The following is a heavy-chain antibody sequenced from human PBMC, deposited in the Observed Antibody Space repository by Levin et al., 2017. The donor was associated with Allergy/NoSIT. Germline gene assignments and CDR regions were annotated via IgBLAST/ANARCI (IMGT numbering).Heavy chain of an antibody. V-gene: IGHV4-34*01. J-gene: IGHJ4*02. CDR3: ARIQGGGTRGFPAY. D-gene: IGHD2-8*01. Sequence: GSLRLSCAVYGGSFSGYYWSWIRQPPGKGLEWIGEINHSGSTNYNPSLKSRVTISVDTSKNQFSLKLTSVTAADTAVYYCARIQGGGTRGFPAYWGQGTLVTVSS. CDR2: INHSGST. CDR1: GGSFSGYY.